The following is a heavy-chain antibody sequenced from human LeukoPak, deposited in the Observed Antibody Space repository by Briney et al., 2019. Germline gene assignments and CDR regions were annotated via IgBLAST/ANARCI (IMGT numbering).Heavy chain of an antibody. D-gene: IGHD5-18*01. CDR3: ARHRPSIQLWTSYNWFDP. CDR1: GGSISSSSYY. CDR2: IYYSGST. J-gene: IGHJ5*02. V-gene: IGHV4-39*01. Sequence: SETLSLTCTVSGGSISSSSYYWGWIRQPPGKGLERIGSIYYSGSTYYNPSLKSRVTISVDTSKNQFSLKLSSVTAADTAVYYCARHRPSIQLWTSYNWFDPWGQGTLVTVSS.